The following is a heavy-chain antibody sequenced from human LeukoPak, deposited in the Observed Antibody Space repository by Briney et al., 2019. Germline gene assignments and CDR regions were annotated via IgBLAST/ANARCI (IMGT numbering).Heavy chain of an antibody. Sequence: RPMPGXXXXXXXXIYPGDSDTRYSPSFQGQVTISADKSISTAYLQWSSLKASDTAMYYCARSGGTGEMATISAYWGQGTLVTVSS. D-gene: IGHD5-24*01. CDR3: ARSGGTGEMATISAY. J-gene: IGHJ4*02. V-gene: IGHV5-51*01. CDR2: IYPGDSDT.